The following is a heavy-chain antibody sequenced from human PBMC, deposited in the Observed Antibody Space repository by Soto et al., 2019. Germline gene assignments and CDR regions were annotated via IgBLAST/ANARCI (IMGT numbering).Heavy chain of an antibody. CDR3: TTRPERRTRDFDF. Sequence: EVQLVESGGGLVKPGGSPRLSYAASGFTFSNAWMSWVRQAPGKGLEWVGRIRSKTDGGTTDYAAPVKGRFTISRDDSKNTVYLQMNSLKTEDTALYLCTTRPERRTRDFDFWGQGTLVTVSS. CDR1: GFTFSNAW. J-gene: IGHJ4*02. V-gene: IGHV3-15*01. CDR2: IRSKTDGGTT. D-gene: IGHD1-1*01.